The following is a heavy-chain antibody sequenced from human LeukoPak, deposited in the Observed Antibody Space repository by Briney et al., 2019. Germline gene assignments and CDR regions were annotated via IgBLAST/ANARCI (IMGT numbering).Heavy chain of an antibody. CDR1: GYTFTSYD. Sequence: ASVKVSCKASGYTFTSYDINWVRQATGQGLEWIGWMNPNSGNTGYAQKFQGRVTMTRNTSISTAYMELSSLRSEDTAVYYCAIVGASGYYYYYMDVWGKGTTVTVSS. CDR3: AIVGASGYYYYYMDV. CDR2: MNPNSGNT. J-gene: IGHJ6*03. D-gene: IGHD1-26*01. V-gene: IGHV1-8*01.